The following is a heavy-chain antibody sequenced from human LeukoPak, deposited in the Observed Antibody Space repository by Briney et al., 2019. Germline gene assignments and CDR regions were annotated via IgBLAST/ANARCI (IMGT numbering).Heavy chain of an antibody. CDR1: GGTFSSYA. CDR3: ARDSRLGATGPSFYFDY. CDR2: IIPIFGTA. Sequence: ASVKVSCKASGGTFSSYAISWLRQAPGQGLEWMGRIIPIFGTANYAQKFQGRVTITTDESTSTAYMELSSLRSEDTAVYYCARDSRLGATGPSFYFDYWGQGTLVTVSS. J-gene: IGHJ4*02. D-gene: IGHD1-26*01. V-gene: IGHV1-69*05.